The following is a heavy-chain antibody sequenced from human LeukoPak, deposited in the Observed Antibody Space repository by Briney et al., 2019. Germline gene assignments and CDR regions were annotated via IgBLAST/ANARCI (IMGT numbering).Heavy chain of an antibody. CDR2: IKQDGSEK. V-gene: IGHV3-7*03. J-gene: IGHJ4*02. CDR3: AKDGAWLRFDD. CDR1: GFTFSNYW. Sequence: GGSLRLSCAPSGFTFSNYWMSWVRQAPGKGLEWVANIKQDGSEKDYVDSMKGRFTISRDNAEKSLYLQMKSLRAEDTAVYYCAKDGAWLRFDDWGQGILVTVSS. D-gene: IGHD5-12*01.